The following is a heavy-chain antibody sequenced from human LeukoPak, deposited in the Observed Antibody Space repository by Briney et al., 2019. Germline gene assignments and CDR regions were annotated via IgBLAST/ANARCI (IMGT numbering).Heavy chain of an antibody. CDR3: TRTQRDYSNYYFDY. D-gene: IGHD4-11*01. CDR2: IRSKAYGGTT. CDR1: GFTFGDYA. V-gene: IGHV3-49*04. J-gene: IGHJ4*02. Sequence: PGGSLRLSCTASGFTFGDYAMSWVRQAPGKGLEWVGFIRSKAYGGTTEYAASVKGRFTISRDDSKSIAYLQMNSLKTEDTAVYYCTRTQRDYSNYYFDYWGQGTLVTVSS.